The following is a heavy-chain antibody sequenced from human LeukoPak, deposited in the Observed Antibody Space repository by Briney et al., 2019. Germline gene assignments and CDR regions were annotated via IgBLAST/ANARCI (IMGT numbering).Heavy chain of an antibody. V-gene: IGHV4-39*01. CDR2: IYYSGST. J-gene: IGHJ4*02. CDR1: GGSISSATYY. CDR3: ARLRYYFDY. Sequence: SETLSLTCTVPGGSISSATYYWGWIRQPPGKGLEWIGTIYYSGSTYYDPSLKNRVTISVDTSKNQFSLKLGSVTAADTAVYYCARLRYYFDYWGQGTLVTVSS.